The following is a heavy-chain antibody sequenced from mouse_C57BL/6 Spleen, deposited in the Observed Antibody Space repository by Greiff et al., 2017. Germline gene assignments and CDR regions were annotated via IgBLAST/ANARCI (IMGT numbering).Heavy chain of an antibody. J-gene: IGHJ3*01. CDR1: GFSFNTYA. CDR2: IRSKSNNYAT. CDR3: VRGGLYYDYYGFAY. D-gene: IGHD2-4*01. Sequence: EVMLVESGGGLVQPKGSLKLSCAASGFSFNTYAMNWVSQAPGKGLEWVARIRSKSNNYATYYADSVKDRFTISRDDSESMLYLQMNNLKTEDTAMYYCVRGGLYYDYYGFAYWGQGTLVTVSA. V-gene: IGHV10-1*01.